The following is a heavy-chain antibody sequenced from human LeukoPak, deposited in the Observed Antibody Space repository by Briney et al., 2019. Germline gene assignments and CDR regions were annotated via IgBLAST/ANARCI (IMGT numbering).Heavy chain of an antibody. J-gene: IGHJ4*02. D-gene: IGHD3-10*01. CDR2: ISGSGGST. V-gene: IGHV3-23*01. CDR3: ARGLLWFGELLWGAFDY. CDR1: GFTFSSYA. Sequence: SRGSLRLSCAASGFTFSSYAMSWVRQAPGKGLEWVSAISGSGGSTYYADSVKGRFTISRDNSKNTLYLQMNSLRAEDTAVYYCARGLLWFGELLWGAFDYWGQGTLVTVSS.